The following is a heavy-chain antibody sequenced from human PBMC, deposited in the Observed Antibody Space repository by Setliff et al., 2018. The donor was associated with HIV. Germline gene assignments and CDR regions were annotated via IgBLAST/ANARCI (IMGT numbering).Heavy chain of an antibody. D-gene: IGHD3-3*01. J-gene: IGHJ4*02. CDR1: GFTFSRYG. Sequence: GGSLRLSCAASGFTFSRYGMHWVRQAPGKGLEWVAFISYDGSKKYDADFMKGRFTISRDNSKNTLYLQMNSLRTDDTAVYFCATSNYYDNRGYYIRGHDYWGQGTLVTVSS. CDR2: ISYDGSKK. CDR3: ATSNYYDNRGYYIRGHDY. V-gene: IGHV3-30*04.